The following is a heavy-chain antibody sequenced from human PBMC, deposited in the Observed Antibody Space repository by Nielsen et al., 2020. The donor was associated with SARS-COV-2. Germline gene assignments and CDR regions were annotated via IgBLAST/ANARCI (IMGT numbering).Heavy chain of an antibody. J-gene: IGHJ4*02. CDR3: AKDVWSGAHQIGPDY. CDR2: DSGSGVST. V-gene: IGHV3-23*01. Sequence: GGSLRLSCAGSGFTFSAYSMSWVRQAPGKGLEWVSADSGSGVSTYYADSVKGRFTISRANSRNTVYLQMNSLRAEDTAVYHCAKDVWSGAHQIGPDYWGQGTLVTVSS. D-gene: IGHD3-3*01. CDR1: GFTFSAYS.